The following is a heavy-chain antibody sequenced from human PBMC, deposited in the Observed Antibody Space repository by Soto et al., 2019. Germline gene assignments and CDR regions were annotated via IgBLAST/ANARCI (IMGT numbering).Heavy chain of an antibody. CDR1: GFTFSSYA. CDR3: ANRFGGWWYFDL. CDR2: ISGSGDST. J-gene: IGHJ2*01. Sequence: EVQLLESGGGLVQPGGSLRLSCAASGFTFSSYAMSWVRQAPGKGLEWVSVISGSGDSTYYADSVKGRFTISRDNSKNTLDLQMNSLRAEDTAVYDCANRFGGWWYFDLWGRGTLVTVSS. V-gene: IGHV3-23*01. D-gene: IGHD3-16*01.